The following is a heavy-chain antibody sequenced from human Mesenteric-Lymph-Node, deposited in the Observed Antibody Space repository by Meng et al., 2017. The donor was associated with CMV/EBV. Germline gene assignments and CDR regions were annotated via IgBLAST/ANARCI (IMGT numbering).Heavy chain of an antibody. CDR1: GFSFSSYW. D-gene: IGHD3-9*01. J-gene: IGHJ4*02. V-gene: IGHV3-7*01. CDR2: INEDGSEK. CDR3: ARYYDVSTGYLHYFDY. Sequence: GESLKISCAASGFSFSSYWMSWVRQAPGKGLEWVANINEDGSEKYYVDSVRGRFTIPRDKAKNPLYLQMNSLRAEDTAVYYCARYYDVSTGYLHYFDYWGQGTLVTVSS.